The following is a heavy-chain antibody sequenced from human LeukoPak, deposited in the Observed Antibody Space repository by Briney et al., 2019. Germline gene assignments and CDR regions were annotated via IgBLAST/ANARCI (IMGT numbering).Heavy chain of an antibody. CDR3: ARQDASGPYDAFDV. V-gene: IGHV5-51*01. D-gene: IGHD3-10*01. Sequence: KSGESLKISCKDSGYLFTSYWIASVRQRPGKGLEWRGIIYPGDSDTRYSPSFQGRVTISADKSINTAYLLWSSLQASDTATYYCARQDASGPYDAFDVWGKGQWSPS. J-gene: IGHJ3*01. CDR2: IYPGDSDT. CDR1: GYLFTSYW.